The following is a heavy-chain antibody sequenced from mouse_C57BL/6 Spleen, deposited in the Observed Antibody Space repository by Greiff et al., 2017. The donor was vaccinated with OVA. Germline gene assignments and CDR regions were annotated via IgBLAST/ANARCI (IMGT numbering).Heavy chain of an antibody. J-gene: IGHJ2*01. CDR1: GYSITSGYY. CDR3: ARVDYYGSRYCDY. D-gene: IGHD1-1*01. Sequence: ESGPGLVKPSQSLSLTCSVTGYSITSGYYWNWIRQFPGNKLEWMGYISYAGSNNYNPSLKNRISITRDPSKNQFFLKLNFLSTEDSATYYWARVDYYGSRYCDYWGQGTTLTVSS. V-gene: IGHV3-6*01. CDR2: ISYAGSN.